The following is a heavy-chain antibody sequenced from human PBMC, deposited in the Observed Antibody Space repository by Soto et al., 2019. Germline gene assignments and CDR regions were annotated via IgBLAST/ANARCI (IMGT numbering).Heavy chain of an antibody. V-gene: IGHV4-30-4*01. CDR2: IYYSGST. J-gene: IGHJ6*02. CDR1: GGSISSGDYY. CDR3: ARDGGVTGYYYYGMDV. Sequence: QVQLQESGPGLVKPSQTLSLTCTVSGGSISSGDYYWSWIRQPPGKGLEWIGYIYYSGSTYYNPSLKRRVTISVDTSKNQFSLKLSSVTAADTAVYYCARDGGVTGYYYYGMDVWGQGTTVTVSS. D-gene: IGHD2-15*01.